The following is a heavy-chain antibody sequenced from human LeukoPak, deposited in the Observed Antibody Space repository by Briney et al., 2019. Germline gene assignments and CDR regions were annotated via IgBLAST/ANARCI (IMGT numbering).Heavy chain of an antibody. CDR3: ARGRGEGRGIAMVRGVRAPSYNWFDP. J-gene: IGHJ5*02. CDR1: GNSISSGDYY. CDR2: IYTSGST. Sequence: SQTLSLTCTVSGNSISSGDYYWSWIRQPAGKGLEWIGRIYTSGSTTYNPSLKSRVTISGDTSENQFSLRLSSVTAADTAVYYCARGRGEGRGIAMVRGVRAPSYNWFDPWGHGTQVTVSS. D-gene: IGHD3-10*01. V-gene: IGHV4-61*02.